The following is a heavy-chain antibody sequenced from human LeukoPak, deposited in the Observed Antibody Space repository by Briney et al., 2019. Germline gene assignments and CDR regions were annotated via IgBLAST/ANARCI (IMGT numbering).Heavy chain of an antibody. CDR3: AKVVTPMIVVVTHGGIDY. Sequence: GGALRLSCESSGFTFYDFGISWVRHLSGKGLQWGSGIYWNGAATGHGDSVKGRFTVSRDNSKNTLYLQMNSLRAEDTAVYYCAKVVTPMIVVVTHGGIDYWGQGTLVTVSS. V-gene: IGHV3-20*04. CDR1: GFTFYDFG. CDR2: IYWNGAAT. J-gene: IGHJ4*02. D-gene: IGHD3-22*01.